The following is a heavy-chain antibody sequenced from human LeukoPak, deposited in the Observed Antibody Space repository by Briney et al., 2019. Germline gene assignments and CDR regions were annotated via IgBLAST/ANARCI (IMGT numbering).Heavy chain of an antibody. D-gene: IGHD6-13*01. CDR2: ISYDGNNK. Sequence: GGSLRLSCAASGFTFSNSGMHWVRQAPGKGLEWVAVISYDGNNKFSTDSVKGRFTISRDNSKNTLYLQMNSLRAEDTAVYYCAKDLRPFRAAAGTTDYWGQGTLVTVSS. J-gene: IGHJ4*02. V-gene: IGHV3-30*18. CDR3: AKDLRPFRAAAGTTDY. CDR1: GFTFSNSG.